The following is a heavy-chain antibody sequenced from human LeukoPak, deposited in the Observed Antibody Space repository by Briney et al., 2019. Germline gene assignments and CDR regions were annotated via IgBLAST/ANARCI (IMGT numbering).Heavy chain of an antibody. J-gene: IGHJ5*02. CDR1: GYTFTGYY. CDR3: ARVGSGWQQVWFDP. D-gene: IGHD6-19*01. Sequence: ASVKVSCKASGYTFTGYYMHWVRQAPGQGLEWMGWINPNSGGTNYAQKFQGRVTMTRDTSISTAYMELSRLRSDDTAVYYCARVGSGWQQVWFDPWGQGTLVTVSS. V-gene: IGHV1-2*02. CDR2: INPNSGGT.